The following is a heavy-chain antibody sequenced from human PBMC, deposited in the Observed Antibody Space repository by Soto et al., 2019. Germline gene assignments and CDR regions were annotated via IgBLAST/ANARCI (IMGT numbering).Heavy chain of an antibody. CDR1: GYTFTSYY. J-gene: IGHJ6*03. Sequence: QVQLVQSGAEVKKPGASVKVSCKASGYTFTSYYMHWVRQAPGQGLEWMGMINPSGGSTDYAQKFQGRVTMTRDTSTSTVYMALSSLRYEDTAVYYCARGTGTAAAYYYYYMVVWGQGTTVTVSS. V-gene: IGHV1-46*03. CDR2: INPSGGST. D-gene: IGHD6-13*01. CDR3: ARGTGTAAAYYYYYMVV.